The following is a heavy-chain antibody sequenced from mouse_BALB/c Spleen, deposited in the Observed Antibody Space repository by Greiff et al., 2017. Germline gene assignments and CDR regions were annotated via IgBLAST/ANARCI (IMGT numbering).Heavy chain of an antibody. V-gene: IGHV1-87*01. J-gene: IGHJ1*01. CDR2: IYPGDGDT. Sequence: VQLQQSGAELARPGASVKLSCKASGYTFTSYWMQWVKQRPGQGLEWIGAIYPGDGDTRYTQKFKGKATLTADKSSSTAYMQLSSLASEDSAVYYCASRYWYFDVWGAGTTVTVSS. CDR3: ASRYWYFDV. CDR1: GYTFTSYW.